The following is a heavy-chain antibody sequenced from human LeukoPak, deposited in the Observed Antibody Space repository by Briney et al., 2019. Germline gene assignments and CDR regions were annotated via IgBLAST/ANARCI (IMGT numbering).Heavy chain of an antibody. CDR1: GFTLNVAW. V-gene: IGHV3-15*01. J-gene: IGHJ4*02. CDR3: IRVKSWDTRFYLDS. Sequence: GGSLTLSCATSGFTLNVAWMNWVRQAPGKGLEWVGRFQNTGSGWTTDYGAPVKGRFTILRDDSKRTVYLQMNSVKTEDTAVYYCIRVKSWDTRFYLDSWGQGTLVTVSS. D-gene: IGHD1-26*01. CDR2: FQNTGSGWTT.